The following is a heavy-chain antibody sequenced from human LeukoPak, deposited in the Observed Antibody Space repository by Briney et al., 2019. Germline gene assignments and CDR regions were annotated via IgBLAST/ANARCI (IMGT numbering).Heavy chain of an antibody. J-gene: IGHJ4*02. CDR2: IYTSGST. CDR3: ARGYCSGGSCYHFDY. CDR1: GGSISSCY. D-gene: IGHD2-15*01. Sequence: SETLSLTCTVSGGSISSCYWSWIRQPAGKGLEWIGRIYTSGSTNYNPSLKSRVTMSVDTSKNQFSLKLSSVTAADAAVYYWARGYCSGGSCYHFDYWGQGTLVSVSS. V-gene: IGHV4-4*07.